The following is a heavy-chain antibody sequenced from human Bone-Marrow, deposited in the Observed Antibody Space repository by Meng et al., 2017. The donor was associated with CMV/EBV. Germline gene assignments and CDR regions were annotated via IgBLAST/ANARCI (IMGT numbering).Heavy chain of an antibody. CDR1: GYSISSGYY. Sequence: SGTLSLTCTVSGYSISSGYYWGWIRQPPGKGLEWIGSIYHSGSTNYNPSLKSRVTISVDTSKNQFSLKLSSVTAADTAVYYCARRCRINRYYYYYGMDVWGQGTTVTVSS. J-gene: IGHJ6*02. CDR2: IYHSGST. D-gene: IGHD1-14*01. CDR3: ARRCRINRYYYYYGMDV. V-gene: IGHV4-38-2*02.